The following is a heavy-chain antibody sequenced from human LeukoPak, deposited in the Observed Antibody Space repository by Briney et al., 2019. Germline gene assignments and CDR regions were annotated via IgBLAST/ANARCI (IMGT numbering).Heavy chain of an antibody. J-gene: IGHJ5*02. V-gene: IGHV3-7*03. D-gene: IGHD1-14*01. CDR3: AKTLPDVNWFDP. Sequence: PGGSLRLSCAASGFTFNNYWMSWVRQAPGKGLEWVANIKEDGSEKYYVDSVKGRFTISRDNAKNSLYLQMNSLRAEDTALYYCAKTLPDVNWFDPWGQGTLVTVSS. CDR2: IKEDGSEK. CDR1: GFTFNNYW.